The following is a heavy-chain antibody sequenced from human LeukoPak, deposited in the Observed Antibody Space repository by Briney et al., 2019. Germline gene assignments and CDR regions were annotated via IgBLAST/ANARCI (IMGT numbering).Heavy chain of an antibody. CDR3: ARGARRITIFGVVRNAFDI. Sequence: PSETLSLTCAVYGGSFSGYYWSWTRQPPGKGLEWIGEINHSGSTNYNPSLKSRVTISVDTSKNQFSLKLSSVSAADTAVYYCARGARRITIFGVVRNAFDIWGQGTRVTVSS. CDR2: INHSGST. CDR1: GGSFSGYY. V-gene: IGHV4-34*01. D-gene: IGHD3-3*01. J-gene: IGHJ3*02.